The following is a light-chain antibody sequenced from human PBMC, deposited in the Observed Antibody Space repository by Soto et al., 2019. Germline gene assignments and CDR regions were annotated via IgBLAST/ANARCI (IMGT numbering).Light chain of an antibody. V-gene: IGLV2-8*01. CDR2: EVN. Sequence: QSVLTQPPSASGSPGQSVTISCTGTSSDIGGYNFVSWYQQHPDKAPKLMIDEVNKRPSGVPDRFSGSKSGNTASLTVSGLQAEDEADYYCCSYAGTTNLVFGGGTKLTVL. CDR3: CSYAGTTNLV. J-gene: IGLJ2*01. CDR1: SSDIGGYNF.